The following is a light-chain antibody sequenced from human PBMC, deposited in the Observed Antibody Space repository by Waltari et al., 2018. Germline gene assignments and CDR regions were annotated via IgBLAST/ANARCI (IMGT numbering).Light chain of an antibody. Sequence: DTQMTQSPSSLSASLGDRVTITCRASRGISIYLAWYQQKPGKIPKLLISKASVLQSGVPSRFSGAGSGTDFTLTITSLQPEDVATYYCQKYSTAPFTFGQGTRLEI. CDR1: RGISIY. V-gene: IGKV1-27*01. CDR3: QKYSTAPFT. J-gene: IGKJ5*01. CDR2: KAS.